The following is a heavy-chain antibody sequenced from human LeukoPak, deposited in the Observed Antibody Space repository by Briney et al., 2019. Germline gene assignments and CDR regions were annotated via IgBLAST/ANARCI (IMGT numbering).Heavy chain of an antibody. D-gene: IGHD1-20*01. V-gene: IGHV3-20*04. J-gene: IGHJ5*02. Sequence: GGSLRLSCEGSGFTFGDYGMSWVRQAPGKGPEWVAGISWNSDSTGYPDSVRGRFTISRDNAKNSLYLQMDSLRVEDTAFDYCARDRRGITGTEWFDPWGQGTLVTVSS. CDR1: GFTFGDYG. CDR2: ISWNSDST. CDR3: ARDRRGITGTEWFDP.